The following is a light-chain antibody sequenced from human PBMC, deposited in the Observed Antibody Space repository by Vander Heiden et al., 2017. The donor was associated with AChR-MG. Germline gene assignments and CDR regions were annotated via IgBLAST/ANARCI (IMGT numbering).Light chain of an antibody. CDR2: GAS. V-gene: IGKV3D-15*01. Sequence: EIVLTQSPSTVSMSPGERATLSCWASQTVGTNLAWYQQKSGQPPRLIIYGASRRAAVTPARVSGSGSGTEFTLTISSLQSEDFAVYYCQQYNKWPITFGQGTRLDMK. CDR1: QTVGTN. J-gene: IGKJ5*01. CDR3: QQYNKWPIT.